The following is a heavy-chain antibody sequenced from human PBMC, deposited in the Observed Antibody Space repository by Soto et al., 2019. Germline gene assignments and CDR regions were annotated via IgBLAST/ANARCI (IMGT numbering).Heavy chain of an antibody. Sequence: SETLSLTCAVSGGSISSSNWWSWVRQPPGKGLEWIGEIYHSGSTNYNPSLKSRVTISVDKSKNQFSLKLSSVTAADTAVYYCARVAVATVYYYYGMDVWGQGTTVTVSS. CDR3: ARVAVATVYYYYGMDV. D-gene: IGHD5-12*01. J-gene: IGHJ6*02. CDR2: IYHSGST. CDR1: GGSISSSNW. V-gene: IGHV4-4*02.